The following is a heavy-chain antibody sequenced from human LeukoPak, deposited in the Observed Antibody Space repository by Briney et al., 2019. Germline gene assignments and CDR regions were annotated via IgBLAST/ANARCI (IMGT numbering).Heavy chain of an antibody. V-gene: IGHV5-51*01. CDR2: IYPGGSDT. J-gene: IGHJ3*02. D-gene: IGHD2-2*02. Sequence: GESLKISCKGSGYSFTSYWIGWVRQMPGKGLEWMGIIYPGGSDTRYSPSFQGQVTISADKSISTAYLQWSSLKASDTAMYYCASTRYCSSTSCYTAFDIWGQGTMVTVSS. CDR3: ASTRYCSSTSCYTAFDI. CDR1: GYSFTSYW.